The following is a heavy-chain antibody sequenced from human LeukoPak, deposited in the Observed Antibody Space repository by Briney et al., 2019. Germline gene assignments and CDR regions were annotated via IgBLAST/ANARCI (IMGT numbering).Heavy chain of an antibody. V-gene: IGHV5-51*01. CDR2: IYPGDSDT. D-gene: IGHD5-24*01. Sequence: PGESLKISWKGSGYSFTSYWIGWVRQMPGKGLEWMGIIYPGDSDTRYSPSFQGQVTISADKSIRTAYLQWSSLKASDTAMYYCARSPEMATITTDYWGQGTLVTVSS. J-gene: IGHJ4*02. CDR3: ARSPEMATITTDY. CDR1: GYSFTSYW.